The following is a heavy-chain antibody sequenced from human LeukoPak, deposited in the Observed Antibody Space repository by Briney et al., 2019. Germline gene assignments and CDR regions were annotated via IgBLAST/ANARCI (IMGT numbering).Heavy chain of an antibody. CDR2: IRYDGSNK. V-gene: IGHV3-30*02. Sequence: GGSLRLSCAASGFTFSSYGMHWVRQAPGKGLEWVAFIRYDGSNKYYADSVKGRFTISRDNSKNTLYLQMNSLRAEDTAVYYCANIDAAAATFDYWGQGTLVTVSS. CDR3: ANIDAAAATFDY. D-gene: IGHD6-13*01. CDR1: GFTFSSYG. J-gene: IGHJ4*02.